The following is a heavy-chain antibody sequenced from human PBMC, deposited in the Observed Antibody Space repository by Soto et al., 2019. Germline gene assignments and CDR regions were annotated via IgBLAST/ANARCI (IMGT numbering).Heavy chain of an antibody. Sequence: ASVKVSCKASGYTFTSYYMHWARQAPGQGLEWMGIINPSGGSTSYAQKFQGRVTMTRDTSTSTVYMELSSLRSEDTAVYYCATLDIVVVPAAISQRYNWFDPWGQGTLVTVSS. J-gene: IGHJ5*02. CDR1: GYTFTSYY. CDR2: INPSGGST. V-gene: IGHV1-46*01. D-gene: IGHD2-2*02. CDR3: ATLDIVVVPAAISQRYNWFDP.